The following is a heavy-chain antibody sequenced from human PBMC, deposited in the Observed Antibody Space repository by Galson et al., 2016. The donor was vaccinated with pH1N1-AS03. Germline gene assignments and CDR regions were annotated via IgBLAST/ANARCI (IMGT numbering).Heavy chain of an antibody. CDR2: IYYRGKT. Sequence: LSLTCTVSDGSISGYYWSWIRQPPGKGLEWIGNIYYRGKTRYNPSLQNRLTISVDTSKIQFSLNLTSVTAADTAVYYCARQTHGSGIFSHFDFWGQGTLVTVSS. J-gene: IGHJ4*02. CDR3: ARQTHGSGIFSHFDF. D-gene: IGHD3-10*01. CDR1: DGSISGYY. V-gene: IGHV4-59*08.